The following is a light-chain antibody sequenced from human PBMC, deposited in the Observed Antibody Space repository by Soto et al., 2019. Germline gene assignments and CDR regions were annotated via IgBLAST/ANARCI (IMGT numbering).Light chain of an antibody. CDR3: SSYTSRSARVV. CDR1: SSDVGDYNY. V-gene: IGLV2-14*03. J-gene: IGLJ2*01. CDR2: DVS. Sequence: QSALTQPASVSGSPGQSITISCTGTSSDVGDYNYVSWYQHYPGKAPKLMIYDVSNRPSGVSNRFSGSKSGNTASLTISGLRAEDEADYFCSSYTSRSARVVFGGGTKLTVL.